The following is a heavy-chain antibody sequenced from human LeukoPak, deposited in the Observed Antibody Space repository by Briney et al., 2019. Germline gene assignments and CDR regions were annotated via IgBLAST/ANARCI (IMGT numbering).Heavy chain of an antibody. Sequence: PSETLSLTCTVSGGSISSGSYYWSWIRQPAGKGLEWLGRIYTSGSTNYNPSLKSRVTISVDTSKNQFSLKLSSVTAADTAVYYCAREMVMVRGVEPFDYWGQGTLVTVSS. D-gene: IGHD3-10*01. CDR3: AREMVMVRGVEPFDY. V-gene: IGHV4-61*02. CDR1: GGSISSGSYY. CDR2: IYTSGST. J-gene: IGHJ4*02.